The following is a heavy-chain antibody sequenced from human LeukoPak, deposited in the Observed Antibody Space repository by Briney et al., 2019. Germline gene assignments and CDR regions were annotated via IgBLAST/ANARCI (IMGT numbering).Heavy chain of an antibody. J-gene: IGHJ5*02. D-gene: IGHD3-3*01. Sequence: ASVRVSCMTSGYSFTDYYIHWVRQAPGQGLEWMGWINTKSGRTSSARKFQGRVTMTRDPSITTVYMDMAWLTSDDTAIYFCARADFIDAGPYLIGPWGQGTLVTVSS. CDR2: INTKSGRT. V-gene: IGHV1-2*02. CDR1: GYSFTDYY. CDR3: ARADFIDAGPYLIGP.